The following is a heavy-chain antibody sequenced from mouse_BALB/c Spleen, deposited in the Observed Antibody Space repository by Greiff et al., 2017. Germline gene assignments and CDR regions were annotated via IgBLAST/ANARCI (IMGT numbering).Heavy chain of an antibody. CDR3: ARPKDYYAMDY. CDR1: GFTFSSYG. Sequence: EVKVVESGGDLVKPGGSLKLSCAASGFTFSSYGMSWVRQTPDKRLEWVATISSGGSYTYYPDSVKGRFTISRDNAKNTLYLQMSSLKSEDTAMYYCARPKDYYAMDYWGQGTSVTVSS. J-gene: IGHJ4*01. V-gene: IGHV5-6*01. CDR2: ISSGGSYT.